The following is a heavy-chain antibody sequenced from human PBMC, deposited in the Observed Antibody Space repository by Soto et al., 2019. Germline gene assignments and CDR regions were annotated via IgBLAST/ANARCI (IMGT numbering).Heavy chain of an antibody. V-gene: IGHV3-23*01. CDR2: ISGSGATT. Sequence: VRQISGKGLEWVSAISGSGATTDYADSVKGRFSISRDNSKNTLHLQMNSLRVEDTAVYYCAKAITNYYFGMDVWGQGTTVPVFS. CDR3: AKAITNYYFGMDV. D-gene: IGHD1-20*01. J-gene: IGHJ6*02.